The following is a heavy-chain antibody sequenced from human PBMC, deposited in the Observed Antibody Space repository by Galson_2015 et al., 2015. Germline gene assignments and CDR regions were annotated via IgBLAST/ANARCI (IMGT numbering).Heavy chain of an antibody. D-gene: IGHD3-10*01. CDR1: GGSISSSNW. V-gene: IGHV4-4*02. CDR3: AREEVQGVENYIWFDP. CDR2: IYHSGST. Sequence: SETLSLTCAVSGGSISSSNWWSWVRQPPGKGLEWIGEIYHSGSTNYNPSLKSRVTISLDKSKNQFSLKLNSVTAADTAVYYCAREEVQGVENYIWFDPWGQGTLVTVSS. J-gene: IGHJ5*02.